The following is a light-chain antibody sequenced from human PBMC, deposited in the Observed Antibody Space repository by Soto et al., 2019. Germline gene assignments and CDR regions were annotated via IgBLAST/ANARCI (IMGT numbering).Light chain of an antibody. CDR3: TSYAGSNIPVL. CDR2: EVT. Sequence: QSALTQPPSASGSPGQSVTISCTGTSSDVGGYNFVSWYQQHPGKAPKLMIYEVTKRPSGVPDHFSGSKSGNTASLTVSGLQAEDEADYYCTSYAGSNIPVLFGGGTKLTVL. J-gene: IGLJ3*02. V-gene: IGLV2-8*01. CDR1: SSDVGGYNF.